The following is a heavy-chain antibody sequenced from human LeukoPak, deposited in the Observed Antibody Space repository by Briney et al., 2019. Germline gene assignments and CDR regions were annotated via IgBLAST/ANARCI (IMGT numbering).Heavy chain of an antibody. CDR2: IKQDGSEK. CDR3: ARDSDYYDSSGTSSYFDY. V-gene: IGHV3-7*01. D-gene: IGHD3-22*01. Sequence: PGGSLRLSCAASGFTFSSYWMSWVRQAPGKGLEWVANIKQDGSEKYYVDSVKGRFTISRDNAKNSLYLQMNSLRAEDTAVYYCARDSDYYDSSGTSSYFDYWGQGTLVTVSS. CDR1: GFTFSSYW. J-gene: IGHJ4*02.